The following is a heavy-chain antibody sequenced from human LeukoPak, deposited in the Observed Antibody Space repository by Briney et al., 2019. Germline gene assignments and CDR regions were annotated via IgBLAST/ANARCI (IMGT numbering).Heavy chain of an antibody. CDR1: GYTFTGYY. D-gene: IGHD2-15*01. CDR3: ARAANPYCSGGSCYSGSIYYYGMDV. J-gene: IGHJ6*04. Sequence: ASVKVSCKASGYTFTGYYMHWVRQAPGQGLEWMGWINPNSGGTNYAQKFQGWVTMTRDTSISTAYMELSRLRSDDTAVYYCARAANPYCSGGSCYSGSIYYYGMDVWGKGTTVTVSS. V-gene: IGHV1-2*04. CDR2: INPNSGGT.